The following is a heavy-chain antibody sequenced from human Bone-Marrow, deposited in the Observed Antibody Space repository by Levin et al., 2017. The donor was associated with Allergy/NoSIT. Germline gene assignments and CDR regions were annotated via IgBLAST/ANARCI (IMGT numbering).Heavy chain of an antibody. J-gene: IGHJ6*02. V-gene: IGHV2-70*01. Sequence: QTLSLTCTFSGFSLSTSGMSVSWIRQPPGKALEWLAVIDWDDDKYYTTSLKTRLTISKDTSKNQVVLKMTNMDPVDTATYYCARVEYSTSSRYYYGMDVWGQGTTVTVSS. CDR1: GFSLSTSGMS. CDR3: ARVEYSTSSRYYYGMDV. CDR2: IDWDDDK. D-gene: IGHD6-6*01.